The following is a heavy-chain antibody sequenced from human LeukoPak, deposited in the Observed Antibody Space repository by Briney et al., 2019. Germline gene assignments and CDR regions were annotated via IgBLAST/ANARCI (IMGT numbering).Heavy chain of an antibody. J-gene: IGHJ5*02. V-gene: IGHV3-33*01. Sequence: GGSLRLSCAASGFTFSSYGMHWVRQAPGKGLEWVAVIWYDGNNKYYGDSVKGRFTISRDNSKNTLYLQMNSLTAEDTALYYCARGVAYYYDSSGCYPWGQGTLVTVSS. CDR1: GFTFSSYG. CDR3: ARGVAYYYDSSGCYP. CDR2: IWYDGNNK. D-gene: IGHD3-22*01.